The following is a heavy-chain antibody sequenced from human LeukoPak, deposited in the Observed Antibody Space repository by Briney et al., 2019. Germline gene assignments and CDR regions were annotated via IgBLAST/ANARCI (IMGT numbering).Heavy chain of an antibody. Sequence: WGSLRLSCAASGFTFSSYEMNWVRQAPGQGLEWVSYISTTGTTIHYADSVKGRFTISRDNAKKSLYLQMNSLRAEDTAVYYCARQLGSSNWFDPWGQGTLVTVSS. CDR3: ARQLGSSNWFDP. CDR2: ISTTGTTI. CDR1: GFTFSSYE. J-gene: IGHJ5*02. D-gene: IGHD1-26*01. V-gene: IGHV3-48*03.